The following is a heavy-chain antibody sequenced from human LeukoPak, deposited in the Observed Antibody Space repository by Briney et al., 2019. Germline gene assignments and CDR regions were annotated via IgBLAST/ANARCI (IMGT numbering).Heavy chain of an antibody. CDR1: GYTFTNYD. CDR2: MNPYSGNT. J-gene: IGHJ4*02. D-gene: IGHD2-8*01. CDR3: AGSLGYCTSNVCYLKY. Sequence: ASVKVSCKASGYTFTNYDIHWVRQATGQGLEWMGWMNPYSGNTGYAQNFQGRITITRNTSISTAYMELSSLRSDDTAVYYCAGSLGYCTSNVCYLKYWGQGTLVTVSS. V-gene: IGHV1-8*03.